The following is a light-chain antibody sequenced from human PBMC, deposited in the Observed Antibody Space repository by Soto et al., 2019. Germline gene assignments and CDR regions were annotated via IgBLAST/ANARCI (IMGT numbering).Light chain of an antibody. Sequence: QSALTQPRSVSGSPGQSVTISCTGTSSDVGGYNYVSWYQHHPGKAPKLMIYDVSKRPSGVPDRFSGSKSGNTASLSISGLQAEDEVEYYCCSNAGTYIYVFGTGTKVTVL. CDR3: CSNAGTYIYV. CDR2: DVS. V-gene: IGLV2-11*01. CDR1: SSDVGGYNY. J-gene: IGLJ1*01.